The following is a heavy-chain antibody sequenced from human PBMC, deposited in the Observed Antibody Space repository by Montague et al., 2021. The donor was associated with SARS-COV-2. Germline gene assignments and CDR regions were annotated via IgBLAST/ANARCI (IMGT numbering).Heavy chain of an antibody. V-gene: IGHV4-39*01. CDR3: ARHSGGSEVAGLDY. Sequence: SQCLSLACSVSGNSLSNSRYFWGWIRQPPRKGLEWIGSFYFGGKFLYNSSLESRVTISVDTSKNQFSLQLSSVTAPDTAVYYCARHSGGSEVAGLDYWGQGILVTVSS. CDR1: GNSLSNSRYF. D-gene: IGHD6-19*01. J-gene: IGHJ4*02. CDR2: FYFGGKF.